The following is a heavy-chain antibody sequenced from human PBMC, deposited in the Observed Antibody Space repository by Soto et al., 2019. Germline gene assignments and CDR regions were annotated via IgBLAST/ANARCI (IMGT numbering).Heavy chain of an antibody. CDR1: GYSFTSYW. Sequence: DALKISCRGSGYSFTSYWISWLRHMPWKGLEWMGRIDPSDSYTNYSPSFQGHVTISADKSISTAYLQWSSLKASDTAMYYCARHFEDQSAYNWFDPWGQGTLVTVSS. D-gene: IGHD3-9*01. CDR3: ARHFEDQSAYNWFDP. CDR2: IDPSDSYT. V-gene: IGHV5-10-1*01. J-gene: IGHJ5*02.